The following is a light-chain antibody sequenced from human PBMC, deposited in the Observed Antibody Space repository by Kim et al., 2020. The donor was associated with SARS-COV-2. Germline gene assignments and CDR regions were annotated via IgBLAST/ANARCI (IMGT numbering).Light chain of an antibody. CDR1: SLRSYY. V-gene: IGLV3-19*01. CDR3: NSRDSSGNPNWV. J-gene: IGLJ3*02. Sequence: GQTVRMTCQGDSLRSYYASCYQQKPGQAPVLVIYGKNNRPSGIPDRFSGSSSGNTASLTNTGAQAEDEADYYCNSRDSSGNPNWVFGGGTQLTVL. CDR2: GKN.